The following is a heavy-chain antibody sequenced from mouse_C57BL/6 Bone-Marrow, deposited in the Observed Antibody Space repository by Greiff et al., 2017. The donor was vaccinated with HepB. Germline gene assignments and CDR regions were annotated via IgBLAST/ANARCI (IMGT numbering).Heavy chain of an antibody. CDR1: GYTFTSYW. V-gene: IGHV1-59*01. CDR2: IDPSDSYT. D-gene: IGHD2-2*01. J-gene: IGHJ2*01. Sequence: VQLQQPGAELVRPGTSVKLSCKASGYTFTSYWMHWEKQRPGQGLEWIGVIDPSDSYTNYNQKFKGKATLTVDTSSSTAYMQLSSLTSEDSAVYYCARIYGSPYFDYWGQGTTLTVSS. CDR3: ARIYGSPYFDY.